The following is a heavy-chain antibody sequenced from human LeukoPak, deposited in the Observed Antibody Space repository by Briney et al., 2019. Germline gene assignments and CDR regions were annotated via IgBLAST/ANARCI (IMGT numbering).Heavy chain of an antibody. V-gene: IGHV3-7*04. D-gene: IGHD4-23*01. CDR3: ARGEDYGGNFPMYYFDY. CDR2: INQDGSEN. J-gene: IGHJ4*02. CDR1: GFTFSSYW. Sequence: GGSLRLSCAASGFTFSSYWMSWVRQAPGKALEWVASINQDGSENYYMDSVKGRFTISRDNAKNSLYLQMNSLRAEDTAVYYCARGEDYGGNFPMYYFDYWGQGTLVTVSS.